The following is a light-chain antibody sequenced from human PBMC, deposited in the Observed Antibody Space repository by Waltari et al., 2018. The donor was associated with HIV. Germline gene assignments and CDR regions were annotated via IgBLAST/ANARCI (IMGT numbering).Light chain of an antibody. Sequence: SYVLTQPPSVSVAPGASATLACIGPHIATTDVYWYRQRPGQAPEVVVHDDNERPSEIPVRISGSNSVDQATLTIDTVESDDEAVYYCQVWDSHNDWVFGGGTKLTVL. CDR1: HIATTD. J-gene: IGLJ3*02. CDR2: DDN. CDR3: QVWDSHNDWV. V-gene: IGLV3-21*02.